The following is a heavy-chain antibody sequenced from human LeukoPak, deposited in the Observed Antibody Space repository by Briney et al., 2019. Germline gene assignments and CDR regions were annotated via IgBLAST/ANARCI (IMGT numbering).Heavy chain of an antibody. V-gene: IGHV1-2*02. Sequence: ASVKVSCKASGYTFTGYYMHWVRQAPGQGLEWMGWINPNSGGTNYAQKFQGRVTMTRDTSISTAYMELSGLRSDDTAVYYCARNGITMVRVKTRGGNWFDPWGQGTLVTVSS. D-gene: IGHD3-10*01. CDR2: INPNSGGT. CDR1: GYTFTGYY. CDR3: ARNGITMVRVKTRGGNWFDP. J-gene: IGHJ5*02.